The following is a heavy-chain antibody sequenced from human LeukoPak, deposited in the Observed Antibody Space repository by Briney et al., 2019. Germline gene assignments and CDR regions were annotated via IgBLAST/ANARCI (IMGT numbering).Heavy chain of an antibody. CDR2: IKQDGSEK. CDR3: ARDSASNDY. V-gene: IGHV3-7*01. J-gene: IGHJ4*02. D-gene: IGHD6-13*01. Sequence: GGSLRLSCAASGFAFSSYAMSWVRQAPGKGLEWVANIKQDGSEKYYVDSVKGRFTISRDNAKNSLYLQMNSLRAEDTAMYYCARDSASNDYWGQGTLVTVSS. CDR1: GFAFSSYA.